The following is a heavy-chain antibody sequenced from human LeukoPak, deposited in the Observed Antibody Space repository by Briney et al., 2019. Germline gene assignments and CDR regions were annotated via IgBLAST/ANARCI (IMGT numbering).Heavy chain of an antibody. D-gene: IGHD1-26*01. J-gene: IGHJ5*02. CDR3: ARQVVGATTWFDP. V-gene: IGHV5-51*01. CDR1: GYGFTSYW. CDR2: IYPGDSDT. Sequence: GESLKISCKGSGYGFTSYWIGWVRQMPGKGLGWMGIIYPGDSDTRYSPSFQGQVTISADKSISTAYLQWSSLKASDTAMYYCARQVVGATTWFDPWGQGTLVTVSS.